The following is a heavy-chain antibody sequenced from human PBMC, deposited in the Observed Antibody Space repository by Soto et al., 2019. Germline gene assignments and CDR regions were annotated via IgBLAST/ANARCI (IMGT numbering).Heavy chain of an antibody. J-gene: IGHJ3*02. Sequence: ASVKVSCKASGYTFTSYGISWVRQAPGQGLEWMGWISAYNGNTNYAQKLQGRVTMTTDTSTSTAYMELRSLRSDDTAVDYCARDEWIWGSWTEERDAFDIWGQGTMVTVSS. CDR1: GYTFTSYG. CDR3: ARDEWIWGSWTEERDAFDI. V-gene: IGHV1-18*01. CDR2: ISAYNGNT. D-gene: IGHD7-27*01.